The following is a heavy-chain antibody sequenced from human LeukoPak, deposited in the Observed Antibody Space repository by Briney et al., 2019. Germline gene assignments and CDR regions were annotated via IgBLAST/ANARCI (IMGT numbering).Heavy chain of an antibody. Sequence: GGSLRLSCAASGFTFSRHGMHWVRQAPGKGLEWVAFIRHDGSEKYYGDSVKGRFTISRDNSENTLYLQMNSLRPEDTAVYFCARDQGSLTRSWYTGYWGQGTQVTVSS. V-gene: IGHV3-30*02. CDR3: ARDQGSLTRSWYTGY. CDR1: GFTFSRHG. CDR2: IRHDGSEK. J-gene: IGHJ4*02. D-gene: IGHD6-13*01.